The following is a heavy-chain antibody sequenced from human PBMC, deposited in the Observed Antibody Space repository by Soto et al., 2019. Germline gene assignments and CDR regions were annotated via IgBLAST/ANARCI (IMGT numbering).Heavy chain of an antibody. CDR3: AIDTRGSYYHNGDY. Sequence: AGGSLRLSCAASGFTFITYSMSWVRQAPGKGLEWVSYISSSSSSIYYADSVRGRFTISRDKAKNSLYLQMNSLRDEDTAIYYCAIDTRGSYYHNGDYWGRGTQVTVSA. CDR1: GFTFITYS. J-gene: IGHJ4*02. V-gene: IGHV3-48*02. CDR2: ISSSSSSI. D-gene: IGHD1-26*01.